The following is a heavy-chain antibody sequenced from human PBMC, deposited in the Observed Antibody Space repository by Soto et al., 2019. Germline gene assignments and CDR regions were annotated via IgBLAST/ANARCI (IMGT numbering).Heavy chain of an antibody. CDR1: GFPFSSYA. Sequence: GGSLRLSGACSGFPFSSYAMSWAGQAPEKGLEWVSALSDSGVSPYYADSVKGRFTISRDNSKNTLYLQMDSLRVEDTALYYCAKMTSDSYGRNYGMDVWGQGTTVTVSS. V-gene: IGHV3-23*01. D-gene: IGHD5-18*01. J-gene: IGHJ6*02. CDR2: LSDSGVSP. CDR3: AKMTSDSYGRNYGMDV.